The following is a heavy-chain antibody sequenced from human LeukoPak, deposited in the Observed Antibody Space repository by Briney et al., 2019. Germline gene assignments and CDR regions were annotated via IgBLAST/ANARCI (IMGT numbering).Heavy chain of an antibody. D-gene: IGHD3-9*01. Sequence: GESLKISCKGSGYSFTSYWIGWVRQMPGKGLEWMGIIYPGDSDTRYSPSFQGQVTISADKSISTAYLQWSSLKASDTAMYYCARLTSGDILTGYYPSWFDPWGQGTLVTVSS. CDR3: ARLTSGDILTGYYPSWFDP. V-gene: IGHV5-51*01. CDR1: GYSFTSYW. CDR2: IYPGDSDT. J-gene: IGHJ5*02.